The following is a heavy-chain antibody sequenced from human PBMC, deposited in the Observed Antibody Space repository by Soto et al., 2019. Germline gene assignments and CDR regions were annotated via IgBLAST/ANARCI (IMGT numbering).Heavy chain of an antibody. J-gene: IGHJ4*02. CDR1: GGSISSSSYY. D-gene: IGHD1-26*01. V-gene: IGHV4-39*07. Sequence: SETLSLTCTVSGGSISSSSYYWGWIRQPPGKGLEWTGSIYYSGSTNYNPSLKSRVTLSVDTSKNQFSLKLSSVTAADTAVYYCARLGGSYAVTHFDYWGQGNLVTVS. CDR3: ARLGGSYAVTHFDY. CDR2: IYYSGST.